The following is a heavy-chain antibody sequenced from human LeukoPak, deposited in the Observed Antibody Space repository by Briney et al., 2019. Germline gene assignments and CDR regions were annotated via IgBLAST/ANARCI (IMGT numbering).Heavy chain of an antibody. CDR3: ASGESAQQVFEY. CDR2: IHAGGKT. CDR1: AFTVSDNY. D-gene: IGHD4-17*01. V-gene: IGHV3-53*04. Sequence: GGSLRLSCAASAFTVSDNYMAWVRQAPGKGLEWVSVIHAGGKTLYADSVQGRFTVSRHNSENTVYLQMNSLRPEDTAVYFCASGESAQQVFEYWGQGTLVTVSS. J-gene: IGHJ4*02.